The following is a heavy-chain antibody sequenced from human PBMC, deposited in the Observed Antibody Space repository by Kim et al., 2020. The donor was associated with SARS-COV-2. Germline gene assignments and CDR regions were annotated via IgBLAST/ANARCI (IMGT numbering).Heavy chain of an antibody. CDR3: ARDSVAEALDY. CDR1: GGSISSYY. Sequence: SETLSLTCTVSGGSISSYYWSWIRQPPGKGLEWIGYIYYSGSTNYNPSLKSRVTISVDTSKNQFSLKLSSVTAADTAVYYCARDSVAEALDYWGQGTLVTVSS. D-gene: IGHD2-21*01. J-gene: IGHJ4*02. V-gene: IGHV4-59*01. CDR2: IYYSGST.